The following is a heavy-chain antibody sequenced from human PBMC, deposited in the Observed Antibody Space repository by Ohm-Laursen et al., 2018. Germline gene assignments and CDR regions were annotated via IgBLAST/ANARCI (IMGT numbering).Heavy chain of an antibody. Sequence: SDTLSLTCIVSGGSISSYYWSWIRQPAGKGLQWIGHIYTTGSTNYNPSLKSRVTISVDTSKNQFSLTLSSVTAADTAMYYCARKTDWNHYYFDYWGQGTLVTVSS. CDR2: IYTTGST. D-gene: IGHD1-1*01. V-gene: IGHV4-4*08. J-gene: IGHJ4*02. CDR1: GGSISSYY. CDR3: ARKTDWNHYYFDY.